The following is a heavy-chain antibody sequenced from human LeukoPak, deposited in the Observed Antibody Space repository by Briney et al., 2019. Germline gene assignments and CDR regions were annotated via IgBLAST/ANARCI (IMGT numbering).Heavy chain of an antibody. J-gene: IGHJ4*02. CDR3: ARGLLFGEFDY. D-gene: IGHD3-10*02. CDR1: GFTFSSYS. CDR2: ISSSSSYI. Sequence: PGGSLRLSCAASGFTFSSYSMNWVRQAPGKGLEWVSSISSSSSYIYYADSVKGRFTISRDNAKNSLYLQMNSLRAEDAAVYYCARGLLFGEFDYWGQGTLVTVSS. V-gene: IGHV3-21*01.